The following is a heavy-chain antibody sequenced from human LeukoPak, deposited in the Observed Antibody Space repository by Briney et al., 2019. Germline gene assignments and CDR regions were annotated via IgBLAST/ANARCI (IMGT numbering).Heavy chain of an antibody. Sequence: PSETLSLTCTVSGASISSHYWSWIRQPPGKGLEWIGYIFHSGITNYNPSLRSRVTMSVATSKNQFSLNLTSVTAADTAIYYCAGYDHSNYLAYWGQGTLVTVSS. CDR2: IFHSGIT. V-gene: IGHV4-59*11. CDR3: AGYDHSNYLAY. CDR1: GASISSHY. D-gene: IGHD4-11*01. J-gene: IGHJ4*02.